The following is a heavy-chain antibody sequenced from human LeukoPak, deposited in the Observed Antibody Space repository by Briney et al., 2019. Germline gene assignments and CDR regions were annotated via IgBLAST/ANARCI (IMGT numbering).Heavy chain of an antibody. CDR2: ISSTSSAI. CDR1: GFTFSSYS. CDR3: AKGAASRGYTYVAN. J-gene: IGHJ4*02. V-gene: IGHV3-48*01. D-gene: IGHD5-18*01. Sequence: GGSLRLSCAASGFTFSSYSMNWVRQAPGKGLEWLSYISSTSSAIYYADSLKGRFTISRDNSNNTLYLQMNSLRAEDTAVYYCAKGAASRGYTYVANWGQGTLVTVSS.